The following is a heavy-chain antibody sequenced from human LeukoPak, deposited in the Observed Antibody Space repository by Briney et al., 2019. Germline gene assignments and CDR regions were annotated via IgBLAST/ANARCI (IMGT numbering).Heavy chain of an antibody. J-gene: IGHJ6*02. CDR1: GFTFSSYS. CDR3: ARDREQQLVLYHGMDV. D-gene: IGHD6-13*01. V-gene: IGHV3-21*01. Sequence: PGGSLRLSCAASGFTFSSYSMNGVRQAPGKGLDWVSSISSSSWYIYYADSVKGRFTISRDNAKNSLYLQMNSLRAEDTAVYYCARDREQQLVLYHGMDVWGQGTTVTVSS. CDR2: ISSSSWYI.